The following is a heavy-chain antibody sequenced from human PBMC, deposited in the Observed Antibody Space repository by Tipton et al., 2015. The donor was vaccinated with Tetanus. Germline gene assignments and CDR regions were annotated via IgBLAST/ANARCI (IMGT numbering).Heavy chain of an antibody. J-gene: IGHJ5*02. D-gene: IGHD3-16*01. Sequence: TLSLTCTVSGGSTATGGYSWNWIRQHPGKGLEWIGYIYDSGNTLYNPSLESRVSISIDAPKTQFSLKLTSVTAGDTAVYYCARHRPPRGFPYGGLHPWGQGTLVTVSS. CDR2: IYDSGNT. V-gene: IGHV4-31*03. CDR1: GGSTATGGYS. CDR3: ARHRPPRGFPYGGLHP.